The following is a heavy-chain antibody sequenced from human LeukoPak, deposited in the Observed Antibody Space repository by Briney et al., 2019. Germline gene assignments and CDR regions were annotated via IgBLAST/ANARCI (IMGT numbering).Heavy chain of an antibody. CDR1: GYTFTSYD. J-gene: IGHJ6*02. V-gene: IGHV1-2*04. Sequence: ASVKVSCKASGYTFTSYDINWVRQATGQGLEWMGWINPNSGGTNYAQKFQGWVTMTRDTSISTAYMELSRLRSDDTAAYYCARDLGSGWPYYYYGMDVWGQGTTVTVSS. D-gene: IGHD6-19*01. CDR3: ARDLGSGWPYYYYGMDV. CDR2: INPNSGGT.